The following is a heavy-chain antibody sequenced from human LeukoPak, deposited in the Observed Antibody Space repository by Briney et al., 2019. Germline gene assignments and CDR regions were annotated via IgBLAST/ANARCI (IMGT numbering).Heavy chain of an antibody. D-gene: IGHD3-10*01. V-gene: IGHV4-39*01. Sequence: SETLSLTCTVTGGSISTNNYYWGWIRQPPGERLEWIGSIYYSGSTYYNPSLKSRVTISVDTSKNQFSLKLTSVTAADTAVYYCASVDRGWFGVGEYWGQGTLVTVSS. CDR2: IYYSGST. J-gene: IGHJ4*02. CDR1: GGSISTNNYY. CDR3: ASVDRGWFGVGEY.